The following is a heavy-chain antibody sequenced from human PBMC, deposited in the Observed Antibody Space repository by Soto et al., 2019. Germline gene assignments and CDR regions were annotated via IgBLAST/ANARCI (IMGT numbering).Heavy chain of an antibody. D-gene: IGHD2-21*02. V-gene: IGHV3-21*01. CDR1: GFTLRNHN. J-gene: IGHJ4*02. CDR2: ITTGSKDR. CDR3: VRDHQGSLVTAEGFEC. Sequence: GGSLRLSCAASGFTLRNHNMNWVRQAPGKGLEWLSFITTGSKDRFYADSVKGRFTVSRDDAKNLLFLQMNSLGAEDTAVYYCVRDHQGSLVTAEGFECWGQGTLVTVSS.